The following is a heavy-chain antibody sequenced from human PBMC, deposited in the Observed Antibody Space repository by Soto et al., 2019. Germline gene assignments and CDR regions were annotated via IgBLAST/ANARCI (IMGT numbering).Heavy chain of an antibody. J-gene: IGHJ6*02. CDR1: GFTFSSYW. D-gene: IGHD3-10*01. CDR2: INSDGSST. Sequence: EVQVVESGGGLVQPGGSLRLSCAASGFTFSSYWMHWVRQAPGKGLVWVSRINSDGSSTSYADSVKGRFTISRDNAKNTLYLQMNILRAEDTAVYYCARAVRSGSYPYYYYGMDVWGQGTTVTVSS. V-gene: IGHV3-74*01. CDR3: ARAVRSGSYPYYYYGMDV.